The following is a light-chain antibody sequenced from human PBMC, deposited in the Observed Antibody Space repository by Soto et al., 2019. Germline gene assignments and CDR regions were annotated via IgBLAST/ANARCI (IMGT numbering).Light chain of an antibody. CDR2: KTS. CDR3: QQYNSNPLT. Sequence: DIQMTQSPSTLSASVGDRVTITCRASQSFSTWLAWYQQKPGKAPNLLIYKTSILESGVPSRFSGSGSGTEFTLTISSLQPDHFATYYCQQYNSNPLTFGGGTKVEIE. V-gene: IGKV1-5*03. CDR1: QSFSTW. J-gene: IGKJ4*01.